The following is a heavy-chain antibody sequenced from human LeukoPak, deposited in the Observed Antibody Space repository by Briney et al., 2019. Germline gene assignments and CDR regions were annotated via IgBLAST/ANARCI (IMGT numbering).Heavy chain of an antibody. CDR2: IIPILGIA. CDR3: ARDRSSGWYYFDY. D-gene: IGHD6-19*01. V-gene: IGHV1-69*04. J-gene: IGHJ4*02. CDR1: GGTFSSYA. Sequence: ASVKVSCKASGGTFSSYAISWVRQAPGQGLEWMGRIIPILGIANYAQKFQGRVTITADKSTSTAYMELSSLRSEDTAVYYCARDRSSGWYYFDYWAREPWSPSPQ.